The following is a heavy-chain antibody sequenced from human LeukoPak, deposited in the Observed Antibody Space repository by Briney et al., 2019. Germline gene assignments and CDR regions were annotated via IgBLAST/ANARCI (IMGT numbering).Heavy chain of an antibody. V-gene: IGHV1-8*01. CDR1: GYTFTSYD. CDR3: ARGNQGSYYQGDDY. Sequence: ASVKVSCKASGYTFTSYDINWVRQATGQGLEWMGWMNPNSGNTGYAQKFQGRVTMTRNTSISTAYMELSSLRSEDTAVYYCARGNQGSYYQGDDYWGRGTLVTVSS. D-gene: IGHD3-10*01. CDR2: MNPNSGNT. J-gene: IGHJ4*02.